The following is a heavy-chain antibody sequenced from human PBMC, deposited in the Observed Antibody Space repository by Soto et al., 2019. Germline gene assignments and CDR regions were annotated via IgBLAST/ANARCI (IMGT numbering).Heavy chain of an antibody. CDR3: AHIVVAGLGYYFDY. J-gene: IGHJ4*02. CDR2: IYWDDDK. CDR1: GFSLSSTRMA. V-gene: IGHV2-5*02. D-gene: IGHD6-19*01. Sequence: QITLKESGPTLVKPTQTLTLTCTFSGFSLSSTRMAVGWIRQPPGKALEWLALIYWDDDKRYSPFLKSRLTFTNDTSKNQVVLTMSNMDPVDTARYYWAHIVVAGLGYYFDYWGQGTLVTVSS.